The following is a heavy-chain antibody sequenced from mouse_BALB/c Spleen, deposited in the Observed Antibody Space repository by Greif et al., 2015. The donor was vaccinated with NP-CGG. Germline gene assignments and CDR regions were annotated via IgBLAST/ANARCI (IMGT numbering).Heavy chain of an antibody. CDR3: ARKGWLLPPYYYAMDY. Sequence: VMLVESGPGLVQPSQSLSITCTVSGFSLTSYGVHWVRQSPGKGLEWLGVIWRGGSTDYNAAFISRLSISKDNSKSQVFFKMNSLQANDTAIYYCARKGWLLPPYYYAMDYWGQGTSVTVSS. V-gene: IGHV2-2*02. J-gene: IGHJ4*01. CDR2: IWRGGST. D-gene: IGHD2-3*01. CDR1: GFSLTSYG.